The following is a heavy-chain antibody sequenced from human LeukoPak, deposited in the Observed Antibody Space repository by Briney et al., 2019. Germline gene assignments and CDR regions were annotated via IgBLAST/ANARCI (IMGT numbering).Heavy chain of an antibody. J-gene: IGHJ4*02. CDR3: ARVPSNDYVWGSYRPTYFDY. Sequence: SETLSLTCAVYGGSFSGYYWSWIRQSPGKGLEWIGEINHSGSTNYNPSLKSRVTISVDTSKNQFSLKLSSVTAADTAVYYCARVPSNDYVWGSYRPTYFDYWGQGTLVTVSS. D-gene: IGHD3-16*02. V-gene: IGHV4-34*01. CDR2: INHSGST. CDR1: GGSFSGYY.